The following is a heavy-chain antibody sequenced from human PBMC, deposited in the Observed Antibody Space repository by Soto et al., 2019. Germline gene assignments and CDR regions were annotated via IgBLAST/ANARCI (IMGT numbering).Heavy chain of an antibody. V-gene: IGHV4-59*01. Sequence: QMQLQESGPGLVKPSETLSLTCTVSGGSISDDYWSWIRQPPGKGLEWIGHISHSGSTNYNPSLTSRVTISVDTSKRQFSLKLSSVTAADTAVYYCAREARGVISGMDVWGQGTTVTVSS. CDR2: ISHSGST. D-gene: IGHD3-10*01. J-gene: IGHJ6*02. CDR1: GGSISDDY. CDR3: AREARGVISGMDV.